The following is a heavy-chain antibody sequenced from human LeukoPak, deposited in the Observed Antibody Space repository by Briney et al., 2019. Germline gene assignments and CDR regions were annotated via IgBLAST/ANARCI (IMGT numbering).Heavy chain of an antibody. V-gene: IGHV3-30*18. Sequence: GGSLRLSCAASGFTFSSYGMHWVRQAPGKGLEWVAVISYDGSNKYYADSVKGRFTISRDNSKNTLYLQMNSLRAEDTAVYYCAKDRPLDYWGQGTLVTVSS. CDR1: GFTFSSYG. CDR3: AKDRPLDY. CDR2: ISYDGSNK. J-gene: IGHJ4*02.